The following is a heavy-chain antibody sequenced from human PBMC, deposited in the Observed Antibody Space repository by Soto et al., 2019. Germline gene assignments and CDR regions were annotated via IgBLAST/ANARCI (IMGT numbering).Heavy chain of an antibody. CDR3: ARAQTIFGIITVFDY. CDR2: IYYSGST. J-gene: IGHJ4*02. CDR1: GGSINSGGYY. D-gene: IGHD3-3*01. V-gene: IGHV4-31*03. Sequence: LSLTCTVSGGSINSGGYYWSWIRQHPGKGLEWIGYIYYSGSTYYNPSLKSRVTISIDTSKNQFSLKLSSVTAADTAVYYCARAQTIFGIITVFDYWRQRTLVTVSS.